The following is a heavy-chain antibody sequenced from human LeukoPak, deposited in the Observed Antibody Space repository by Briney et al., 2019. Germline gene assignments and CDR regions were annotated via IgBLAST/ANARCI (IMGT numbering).Heavy chain of an antibody. V-gene: IGHV4-34*10. Sequence: SETLSLTCAVYGGSFSGYYWSWIRQPPGKGLEWIGEINHSGSTNYNPSLKSRVTMTRDTSASTVYMELSSLRSEDTAVYYCARGGYYDFWSGFHQSYGFDIWGQGTMVTVSS. J-gene: IGHJ3*02. CDR2: INHSGST. CDR1: GGSFSGYY. CDR3: ARGGYYDFWSGFHQSYGFDI. D-gene: IGHD3-3*01.